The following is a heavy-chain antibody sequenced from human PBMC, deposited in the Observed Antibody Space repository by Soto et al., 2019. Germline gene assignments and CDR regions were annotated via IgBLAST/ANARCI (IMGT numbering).Heavy chain of an antibody. Sequence: GGSLTLSWAASRFTFISYGMHCDRQPPGQGLEWVAVIWSDRTNKYYVDAVKGRFTISKDNSKNTLYLQMNSLRAEDRAIYYCARDIGDQTSRWTDAFDIWGQGTMVTVSS. CDR2: IWSDRTNK. CDR3: ARDIGDQTSRWTDAFDI. J-gene: IGHJ3*02. D-gene: IGHD6-13*01. CDR1: RFTFISYG. V-gene: IGHV3-33*01.